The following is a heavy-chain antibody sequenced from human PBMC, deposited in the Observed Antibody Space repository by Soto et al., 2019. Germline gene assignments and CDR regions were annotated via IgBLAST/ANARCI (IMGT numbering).Heavy chain of an antibody. V-gene: IGHV4-34*01. D-gene: IGHD6-13*01. CDR3: ASRRVSYYYGMDV. CDR2: INHSGST. J-gene: IGHJ6*02. CDR1: GGSFSGYY. Sequence: KPSETLSLTCAVYGGSFSGYYWSWIRQPPGKGLEWIGEINHSGSTNYNPSLKSRVTISVDTSKNQFSLKLSSVTAADTAVYYCASRRVSYYYGMDVWGQGTTVTVSS.